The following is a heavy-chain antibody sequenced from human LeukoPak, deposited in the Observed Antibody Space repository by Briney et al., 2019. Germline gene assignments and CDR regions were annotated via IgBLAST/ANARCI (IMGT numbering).Heavy chain of an antibody. CDR3: AGQRWLQSFDL. D-gene: IGHD5-24*01. CDR2: IYTSGST. CDR1: GGSISSSY. J-gene: IGHJ4*02. V-gene: IGHV4-4*07. Sequence: SETLSLTCTVSGGSISSSYWSWIRQPAGKGLEWIGRIYTSGSTNYNPSLKSRVTMSVDTSKNQFSLKLSSVTAADTAVYYCAGQRWLQSFDLWGQGTLVTISS.